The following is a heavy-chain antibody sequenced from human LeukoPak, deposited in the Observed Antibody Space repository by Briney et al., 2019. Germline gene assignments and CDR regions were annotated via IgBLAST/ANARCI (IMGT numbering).Heavy chain of an antibody. J-gene: IGHJ4*02. V-gene: IGHV4-59*01. CDR3: ARAVTVAATYYFDY. D-gene: IGHD2-15*01. Sequence: SETLSLTCTVSGVSISSYYWSWIRQPPGKGLEGIGYIYYSGSTNYNPSLKSRVTISVDTSKNQFSLKLSSVTAADTAVYYCARAVTVAATYYFDYWGQGTLVTVSS. CDR1: GVSISSYY. CDR2: IYYSGST.